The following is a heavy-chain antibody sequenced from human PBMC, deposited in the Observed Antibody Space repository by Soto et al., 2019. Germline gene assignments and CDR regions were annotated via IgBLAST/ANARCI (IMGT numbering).Heavy chain of an antibody. CDR3: AAELGNSGYDGHDY. CDR1: GFTFRSYA. J-gene: IGHJ4*02. Sequence: QVQLVESGGGVVQPGRSLRLSCAASGFTFRSYAMHWVRQAPGKGLEWVAVIIYDGSNKYYADSVQGRFTISRDNSKNTLYLQMHSLRAEDTAVYYCAAELGNSGYDGHDYWGQGTLVTVSS. D-gene: IGHD5-12*01. CDR2: IIYDGSNK. V-gene: IGHV3-30-3*01.